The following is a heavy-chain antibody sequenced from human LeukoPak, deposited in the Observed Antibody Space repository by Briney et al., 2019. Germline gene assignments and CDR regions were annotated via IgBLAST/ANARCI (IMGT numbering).Heavy chain of an antibody. J-gene: IGHJ4*02. CDR2: ISSSSSYI. Sequence: PGGSLRLSCAASGFTFSSYSMNWVRQAPGKGLEWVSSISSSSSYIYYADSVKGRFTISRDNSKNTVNLQMHSLRVEDTAVYFCAKGSSPSRPYYFDYWGQGDLVTVS. V-gene: IGHV3-21*04. CDR3: AKGSSPSRPYYFDY. CDR1: GFTFSSYS. D-gene: IGHD1-26*01.